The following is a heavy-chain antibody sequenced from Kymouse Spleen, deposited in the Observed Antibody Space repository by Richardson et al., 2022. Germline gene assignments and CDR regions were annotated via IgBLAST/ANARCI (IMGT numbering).Heavy chain of an antibody. CDR1: GGSFSGYY. D-gene: IGHD5-12*01. CDR3: ASRGYSGYPFDY. Sequence: QVQLQQWGAGLLKPSETLSLTCAVYGGSFSGYYWSWIRQPPGKGLEWIGEINHSGSTNYNPSLKSRVTISVDTSKNQFSLKLSSVTAADTAVYYCASRGYSGYPFDYWGQGTLVTVSS. J-gene: IGHJ4*02. CDR2: INHSGST. V-gene: IGHV4-34*01.